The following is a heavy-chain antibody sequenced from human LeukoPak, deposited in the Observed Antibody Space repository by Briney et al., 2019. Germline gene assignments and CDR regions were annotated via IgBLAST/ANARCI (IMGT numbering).Heavy chain of an antibody. CDR3: ARLSSEGRYCSSTSCNGAFDF. Sequence: SETLSLTCAVYGGSFSGYYWSWIRQHPGKGLEWIGYIYYSGSTYYNPSLASRVTISVDTSKNQFSLRLSSVTASDTAVYFCARLSSEGRYCSSTSCNGAFDFWDQGTLVTVSS. V-gene: IGHV4-34*01. J-gene: IGHJ4*02. D-gene: IGHD2-2*01. CDR1: GGSFSGYY. CDR2: IYYSGST.